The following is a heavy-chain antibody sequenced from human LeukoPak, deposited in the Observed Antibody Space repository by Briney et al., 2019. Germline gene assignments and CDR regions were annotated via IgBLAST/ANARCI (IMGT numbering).Heavy chain of an antibody. J-gene: IGHJ6*03. CDR1: GFTFSSYW. V-gene: IGHV3-7*01. CDR3: GRGTGYYYYYYMDV. Sequence: SGGSLRLSCAASGFTFSSYWMSWVRQAPGKGLGWVANIKQDGSEKYYVDSVKGRFTISRDNAKNSLHLQMNSLRAEDTAVYYCGRGTGYYYYYYMDVWGKGTTVTVSS. D-gene: IGHD3/OR15-3a*01. CDR2: IKQDGSEK.